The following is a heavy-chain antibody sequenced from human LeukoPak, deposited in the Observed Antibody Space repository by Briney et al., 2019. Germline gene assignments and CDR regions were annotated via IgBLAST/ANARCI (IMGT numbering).Heavy chain of an antibody. Sequence: PWETLSLTCTVSGGPISSYYWSWIRQPAGKGLEWIGRIYTSGSTNYNPSLKSRVTMSVDTSKNQISLKLSSVTAADTAVYYCAREIGDYYDSSGYRTYYFDYWGQGTLVTVSS. CDR1: GGPISSYY. CDR3: AREIGDYYDSSGYRTYYFDY. V-gene: IGHV4-4*07. J-gene: IGHJ4*02. D-gene: IGHD3-22*01. CDR2: IYTSGST.